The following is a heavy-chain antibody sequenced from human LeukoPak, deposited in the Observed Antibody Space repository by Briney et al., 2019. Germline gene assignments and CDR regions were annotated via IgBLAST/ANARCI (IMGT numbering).Heavy chain of an antibody. CDR1: GYTFTGYH. V-gene: IGHV1-2*02. CDR3: ARSLMVRENDAFDI. Sequence: ASVKVSCKASGYTFTGYHIHWVRQAPGQGLEWMAWINPNSGGTSYAQKFQGRVTTTRDTSISTVHMELSSLRSEDTAVYYCARSLMVRENDAFDIWGQGTMVTVSS. D-gene: IGHD3-10*01. J-gene: IGHJ3*02. CDR2: INPNSGGT.